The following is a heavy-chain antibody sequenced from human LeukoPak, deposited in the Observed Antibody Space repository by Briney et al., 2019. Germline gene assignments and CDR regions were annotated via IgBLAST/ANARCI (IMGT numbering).Heavy chain of an antibody. D-gene: IGHD2-15*01. CDR2: ISYDGSNK. CDR3: ATEWGYCSGGSCPNLDY. V-gene: IGHV3-30*03. Sequence: GRSLRLSCAASGFTFSSYGMHWVRQAPGKGLEWVAVISYDGSNKYYADSVKGRFTISRDNSKDTLYMQMSSLRPEDTAVYYCATEWGYCSGGSCPNLDYWGQGTLVTVSS. J-gene: IGHJ4*02. CDR1: GFTFSSYG.